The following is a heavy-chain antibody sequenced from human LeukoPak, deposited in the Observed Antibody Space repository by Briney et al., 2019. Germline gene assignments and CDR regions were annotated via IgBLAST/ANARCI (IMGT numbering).Heavy chain of an antibody. CDR2: ISAYNGNT. V-gene: IGHV1-18*01. J-gene: IGHJ3*02. CDR3: ARYCSSTSCLEGKNDAFDI. CDR1: GYTFTSYG. D-gene: IGHD2-2*01. Sequence: GASVKVSCKASGYTFTSYGISWVRQAPGQGLEWMGWISAYNGNTNYAQKLQGRVTMTTDTSTSTAYMELRSLRSDDTAVYYRARYCSSTSCLEGKNDAFDIWGQGTMVTVSS.